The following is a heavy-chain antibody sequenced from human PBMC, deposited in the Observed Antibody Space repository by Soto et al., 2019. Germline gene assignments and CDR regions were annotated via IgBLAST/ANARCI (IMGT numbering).Heavy chain of an antibody. V-gene: IGHV3-43*01. CDR1: GFTFDDYT. CDR2: ISWDGGST. Sequence: GGSLRLSCAASGFTFDDYTMHWVRQAPGKGLEWVSLISWDGGSTYYADSVKGRFTISRDNSKNSLYLQMNSLRTEDTALYYCAKDLRYSSSWYGPFDYWGQGTLVTVSS. CDR3: AKDLRYSSSWYGPFDY. J-gene: IGHJ4*02. D-gene: IGHD6-13*01.